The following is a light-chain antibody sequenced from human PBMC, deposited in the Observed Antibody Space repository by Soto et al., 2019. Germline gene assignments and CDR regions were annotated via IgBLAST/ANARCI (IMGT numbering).Light chain of an antibody. V-gene: IGKV3-11*01. Sequence: EIVLTQSPATLSLSPGERATLSCRASQSVSSYLAWYQQKPGQAPRLLIYDASNRATGIPARFSGTGSGTDFTLTISSLEPEDVAVYYCQQRSNWPPVTFGQGTKVDI. CDR3: QQRSNWPPVT. CDR1: QSVSSY. J-gene: IGKJ1*01. CDR2: DAS.